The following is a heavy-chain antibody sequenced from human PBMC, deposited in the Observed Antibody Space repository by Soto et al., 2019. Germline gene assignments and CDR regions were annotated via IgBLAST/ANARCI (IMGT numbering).Heavy chain of an antibody. Sequence: GGSLRLSCAASGFTFSSYGMHWVRQAPGKGLEWVAVIWYDGSNKYYADSVKGRLTISRDNSKNTLYLQMNSQRAEDTAVYYCARDREGYYYDSSGYSPSFDYWGQGTLVTVSS. J-gene: IGHJ4*02. CDR2: IWYDGSNK. D-gene: IGHD3-22*01. CDR3: ARDREGYYYDSSGYSPSFDY. CDR1: GFTFSSYG. V-gene: IGHV3-33*01.